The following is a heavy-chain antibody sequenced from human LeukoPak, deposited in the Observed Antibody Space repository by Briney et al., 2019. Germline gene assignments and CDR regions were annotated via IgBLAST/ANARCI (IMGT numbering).Heavy chain of an antibody. J-gene: IGHJ4*02. D-gene: IGHD6-13*01. CDR3: AKEAAGIAAAEN. CDR1: GFSVTNNY. Sequence: GGSLRLSCAVSGFSVTNNYMSWVRQPPGKGLEWVSAINGGHAYYADSVKGHFTISRDDSKNTVFLQMNSLRAEDTAVYYCAKEAAGIAAAENWGQGTLVTVSS. CDR2: INGGHA. V-gene: IGHV3-53*01.